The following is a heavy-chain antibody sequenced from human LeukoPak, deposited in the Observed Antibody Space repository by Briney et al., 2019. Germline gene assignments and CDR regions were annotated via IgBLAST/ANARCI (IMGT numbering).Heavy chain of an antibody. Sequence: ASVKVSCKASGYTFTSYGISWVRQAPGQGLEWMGWISAYNGNTNYAQKLQGRVTMTTDTSTSTAYMELRSLRSDDTAVYYCARGSPESSGPNINWFDPWGQGTLVTVSS. J-gene: IGHJ5*02. CDR1: GYTFTSYG. D-gene: IGHD3-22*01. CDR3: ARGSPESSGPNINWFDP. V-gene: IGHV1-18*01. CDR2: ISAYNGNT.